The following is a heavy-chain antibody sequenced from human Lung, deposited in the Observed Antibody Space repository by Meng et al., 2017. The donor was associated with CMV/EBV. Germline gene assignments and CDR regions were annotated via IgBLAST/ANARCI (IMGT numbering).Heavy chain of an antibody. CDR1: GFTFSSYA. CDR3: ARGGGSNSILNYYYYAVAV. Sequence: GESLKISCAAAGFTFSSYAMHWVRQAPGKGLEWVAVISFDGNNKYNADSVKGRFTISRDNSKNTLYLQMNSLRAEDTAVYYCARGGGSNSILNYYYYAVAVWGQGTRVTFSS. J-gene: IGHJ6*02. V-gene: IGHV3-30-3*01. CDR2: ISFDGNNK. D-gene: IGHD2-21*01.